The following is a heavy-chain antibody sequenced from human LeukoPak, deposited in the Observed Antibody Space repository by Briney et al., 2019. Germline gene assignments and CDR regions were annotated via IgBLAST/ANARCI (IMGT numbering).Heavy chain of an antibody. CDR1: GFTFSSYA. CDR3: AKESSGYYRPNDY. Sequence: PGGSLRLSCAASGFTFSSYAMNWVRQAPGKGLEWVSGISGSGVSTYYADSVKGRFTISRDNSKNTLYLQMNSLRAEDTAVYYRAKESSGYYRPNDYWGQGTLVTVSS. V-gene: IGHV3-23*01. J-gene: IGHJ4*02. CDR2: ISGSGVST. D-gene: IGHD3-22*01.